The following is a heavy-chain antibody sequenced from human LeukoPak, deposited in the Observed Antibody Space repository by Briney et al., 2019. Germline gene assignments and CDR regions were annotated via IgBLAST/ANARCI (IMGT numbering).Heavy chain of an antibody. Sequence: GGSLRLSCAASGYDFSRHGILWVRQAPGKGLEWVTFIRHDSSNKYYADFVKGRFTISRDNSKNTLYLQMDSLGTEDTAVYYCAKDLGGGTYNSYWGQGTLVTVSS. CDR3: AKDLGGGTYNSY. CDR1: GYDFSRHG. V-gene: IGHV3-30*02. D-gene: IGHD1-26*01. CDR2: IRHDSSNK. J-gene: IGHJ4*02.